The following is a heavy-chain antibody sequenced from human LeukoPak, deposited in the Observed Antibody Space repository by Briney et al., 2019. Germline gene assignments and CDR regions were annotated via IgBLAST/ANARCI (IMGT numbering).Heavy chain of an antibody. CDR3: ARDGIGSDYVRYFDY. J-gene: IGHJ4*02. Sequence: EASVKVSCKASGYTFTGYYMHWVRQAPGQGLEWMGWINPNSGGTNYAQKLQGRVTMTTDTSTSTAYMELRSLRSDDTAVYYCARDGIGSDYVRYFDYWGQGTLVTVSS. V-gene: IGHV1-2*02. D-gene: IGHD3-10*02. CDR1: GYTFTGYY. CDR2: INPNSGGT.